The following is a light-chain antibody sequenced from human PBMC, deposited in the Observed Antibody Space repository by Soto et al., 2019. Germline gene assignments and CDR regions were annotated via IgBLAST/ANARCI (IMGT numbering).Light chain of an antibody. Sequence: EIVLTQSPVTLSLSPGERATLSCRASQSVSSSYLAWYQQKPGQAPRLLIYGASSRATGIPDRFSGSGSGTDFTLTIIRLEPEDFGTYYCQQSYKTPHTFGQGTKLETK. V-gene: IGKV3D-20*02. CDR1: QSVSSSY. J-gene: IGKJ2*01. CDR2: GAS. CDR3: QQSYKTPHT.